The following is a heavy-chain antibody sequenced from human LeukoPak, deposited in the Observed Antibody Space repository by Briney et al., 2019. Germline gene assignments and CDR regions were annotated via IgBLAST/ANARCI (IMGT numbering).Heavy chain of an antibody. V-gene: IGHV4-39*01. CDR1: GGSISSSSYY. CDR2: IYYSGST. Sequence: KSSETLSLTCTVSGGSISSSSYYWGWIRQPPGKGLEWIGSIYYSGSTYYNPSLKSRVTISVDTSKNQFSLKLSSVTATDTAVYYCARNWHYWGQGTLVTVSS. CDR3: ARNWHY. J-gene: IGHJ4*02.